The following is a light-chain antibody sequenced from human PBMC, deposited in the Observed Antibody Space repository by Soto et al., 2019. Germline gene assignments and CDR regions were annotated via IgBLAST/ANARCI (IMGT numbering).Light chain of an antibody. CDR1: QSVRNN. Sequence: EIVMTQSPATLSVSPGERATLSCRASQSVRNNLAWYQQKPGQAPRLLIYDASTRATGIPARFSGSGSGTEFTLTITSLQSEDFAIYSCQQYNNWPPQYTFGQGTKLEIK. J-gene: IGKJ2*01. V-gene: IGKV3-15*01. CDR2: DAS. CDR3: QQYNNWPPQYT.